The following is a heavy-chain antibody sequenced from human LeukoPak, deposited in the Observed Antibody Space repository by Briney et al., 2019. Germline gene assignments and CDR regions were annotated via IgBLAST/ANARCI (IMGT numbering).Heavy chain of an antibody. CDR1: GYSFTSYW. D-gene: IGHD1-26*01. V-gene: IGHV5-10-1*01. Sequence: GESLKISCKGSGYSFTSYWISWVRQMPGKGLEWMGRIGPSDSYTNYSPSFQGHVTISADKSISTAYLQWSSLKASDTAMYYCARHPSGSYYQFDYWGQGTLVTVSS. CDR2: IGPSDSYT. CDR3: ARHPSGSYYQFDY. J-gene: IGHJ4*02.